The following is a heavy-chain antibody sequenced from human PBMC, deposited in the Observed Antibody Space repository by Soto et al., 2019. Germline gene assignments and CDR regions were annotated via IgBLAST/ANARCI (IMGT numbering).Heavy chain of an antibody. CDR1: GFTFSSYW. J-gene: IGHJ4*02. D-gene: IGHD5-18*01. Sequence: EVQLVESGGGLVQPGGSLRLSCAASGFTFSSYWMHWVRQAPGKGLVWVSRINSDGSSTSYADSVKGRFTISRDNAKNTLYLQMNSLSAEDTAVYYCARGYSYGQGGYFDYWGQGTLVTVSS. V-gene: IGHV3-74*01. CDR3: ARGYSYGQGGYFDY. CDR2: INSDGSST.